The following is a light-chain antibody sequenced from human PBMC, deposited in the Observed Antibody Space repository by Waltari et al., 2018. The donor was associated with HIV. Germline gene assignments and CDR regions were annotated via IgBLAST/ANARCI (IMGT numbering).Light chain of an antibody. CDR2: EVS. V-gene: IGLV2-14*01. J-gene: IGLJ2*01. CDR1: SSDVGGYNY. Sequence: QSALPQPASVSGYPGQSITISCTGTSSDVGGYNYVSWYQQHPGKAPKLMIYEVSNRPSGVSNRFSGSKSGNTASLTISGLQAEDEADYYCSSYTSSSTLVVFGGGTKLTVL. CDR3: SSYTSSSTLVV.